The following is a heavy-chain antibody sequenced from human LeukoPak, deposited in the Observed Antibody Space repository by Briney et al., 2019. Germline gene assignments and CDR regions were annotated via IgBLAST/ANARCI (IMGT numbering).Heavy chain of an antibody. J-gene: IGHJ3*02. D-gene: IGHD3-10*01. V-gene: IGHV1-18*01. CDR3: AREGASLDYYGSGADAFDI. Sequence: ASVKVSCKASGYTFTSYGISWVRQAPGQGLEWMGWISAYNGNTNYAQKLQGRVTMTTDTSTSTAYMELRSLRSDDTAVYYCAREGASLDYYGSGADAFDIGGQGTMVTVSS. CDR1: GYTFTSYG. CDR2: ISAYNGNT.